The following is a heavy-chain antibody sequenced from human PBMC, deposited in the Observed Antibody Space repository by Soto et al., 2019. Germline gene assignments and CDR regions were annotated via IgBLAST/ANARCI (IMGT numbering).Heavy chain of an antibody. V-gene: IGHV4-34*01. Sequence: SETLSLTCAVYGGSFSGYYWSWIRQPPGKGLEWIGEINHSGSTNYNPSLKSRVTISVDTSKNQFSLKLSSVTAADTAVYYCARHKRAAGTYYWGQGTLVTVSS. CDR2: INHSGST. CDR1: GGSFSGYY. J-gene: IGHJ4*02. CDR3: ARHKRAAGTYY. D-gene: IGHD6-13*01.